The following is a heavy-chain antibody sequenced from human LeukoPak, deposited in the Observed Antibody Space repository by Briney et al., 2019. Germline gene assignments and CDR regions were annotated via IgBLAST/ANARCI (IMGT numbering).Heavy chain of an antibody. Sequence: GGSLRLSCAASGFTFSSYAMSWVRQAPGKGLEWVSAISGSGGSTYYADSVKGRFTISRDNSKNTLYLQMISLRADDAALYYCAKDRRDGYNFNPFDIWGQGTTVTVSS. CDR1: GFTFSSYA. CDR2: ISGSGGST. J-gene: IGHJ3*02. D-gene: IGHD5-24*01. V-gene: IGHV3-23*01. CDR3: AKDRRDGYNFNPFDI.